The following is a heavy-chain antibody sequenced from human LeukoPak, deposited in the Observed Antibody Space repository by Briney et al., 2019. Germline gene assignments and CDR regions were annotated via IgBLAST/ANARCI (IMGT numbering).Heavy chain of an antibody. Sequence: GGSLRLSCAASGFTFSSYDMHWVRQATGKGLEWVSAIGTAGDTYYPGSVKGRFTISRENAKNSLYLQMNSLRAGDTAVYYCARGYCTKGGCYTGYGMDVWGQGTTVTVSS. CDR2: IGTAGDT. CDR3: ARGYCTKGGCYTGYGMDV. CDR1: GFTFSSYD. J-gene: IGHJ6*02. V-gene: IGHV3-13*01. D-gene: IGHD2-8*01.